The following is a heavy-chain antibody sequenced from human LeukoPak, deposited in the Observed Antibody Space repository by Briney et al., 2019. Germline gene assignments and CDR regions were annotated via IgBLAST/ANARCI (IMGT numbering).Heavy chain of an antibody. D-gene: IGHD6-6*01. CDR1: RFTFSSYA. V-gene: IGHV3-23*01. CDR2: ISNSGVST. J-gene: IGHJ6*03. CDR3: ARMSSTEIYYFYYMDV. Sequence: GGSLRLSCAASRFTFSSYAMNWVRQAPGKGLEWVSAISNSGVSTYYSDSVKGRFTISRDNSKNTLYLQVDSLRAEDTAVYYCARMSSTEIYYFYYMDVWGKGTTVTVSS.